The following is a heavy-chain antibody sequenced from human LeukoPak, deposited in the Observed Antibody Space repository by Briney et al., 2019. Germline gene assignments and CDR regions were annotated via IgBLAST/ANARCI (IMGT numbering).Heavy chain of an antibody. CDR1: GGSISSYY. Sequence: PSETLSLTCTVSGGSISSYYWSWVRQPPGKGLEWGGYIYYSGSTNNNPSLKSRVTISVETSKNQFSLKLSSVAASDTAVYYCARGQGFDYWGEGALVAVSS. V-gene: IGHV4-59*12. CDR3: ARGQGFDY. CDR2: IYYSGST. J-gene: IGHJ4*02.